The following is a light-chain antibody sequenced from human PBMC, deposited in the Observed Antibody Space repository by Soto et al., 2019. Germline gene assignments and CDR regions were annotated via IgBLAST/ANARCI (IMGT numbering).Light chain of an antibody. CDR3: QQRYAWPPIT. CDR2: DAS. J-gene: IGKJ5*01. Sequence: EIVLTQSPATLSLSPGERATLSCRAIRSVRSYLAWYQQKPGQAPRLLIYDASNRAAGIPARFSGSGSETDFTLTISNLEPEDFAVYYCQQRYAWPPITFGQGTRLEIK. CDR1: RSVRSY. V-gene: IGKV3-11*01.